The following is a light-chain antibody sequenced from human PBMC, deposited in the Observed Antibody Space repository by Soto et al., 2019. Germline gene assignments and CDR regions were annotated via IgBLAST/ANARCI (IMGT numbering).Light chain of an antibody. CDR2: QLS. CDR3: MQGTHWPNT. Sequence: DVVLTKSPLYLPVTLGQSASISCSSSQSLLYSKGVTSLHWIQERPGQHPRRLMYQLSNRKSEVTVRFSVSGSGSGFTLKISRVEAEDVAVYYCMQGTHWPNTFVQGTTREIK. J-gene: IGKJ2*01. V-gene: IGKV2-30*01. CDR1: QSLLYSKGVTS.